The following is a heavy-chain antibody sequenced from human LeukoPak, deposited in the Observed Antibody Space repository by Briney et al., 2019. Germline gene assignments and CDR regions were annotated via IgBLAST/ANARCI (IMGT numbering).Heavy chain of an antibody. V-gene: IGHV4-34*01. Sequence: PSETLSLTCAVYGGSFSAYHWNWIRQPPGKGLEWIGEINHSGSTNYNPSLKSRVTISVDTSKNQFSLKLSSVTAADTAVYYCARRYYDSSGYYYFDYWGQGTLVTVSS. D-gene: IGHD3-22*01. CDR3: ARRYYDSSGYYYFDY. J-gene: IGHJ4*02. CDR1: GGSFSAYH. CDR2: INHSGST.